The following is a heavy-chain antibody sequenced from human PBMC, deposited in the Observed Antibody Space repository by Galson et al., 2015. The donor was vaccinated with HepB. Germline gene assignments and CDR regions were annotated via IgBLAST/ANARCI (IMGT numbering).Heavy chain of an antibody. J-gene: IGHJ1*01. V-gene: IGHV3-30*04. Sequence: SLRLSCAASGFTFSSYAMHWVRQAPGKGLEWVAVISYDGSNKYYADSVKGRFTISRDNSKNTLYLQMNSLRAEDTAVYYCARGSLAMAGAMVRGVIIPGYFQHWGQGTLVTVSS. CDR3: ARGSLAMAGAMVRGVIIPGYFQH. D-gene: IGHD3-10*01. CDR1: GFTFSSYA. CDR2: ISYDGSNK.